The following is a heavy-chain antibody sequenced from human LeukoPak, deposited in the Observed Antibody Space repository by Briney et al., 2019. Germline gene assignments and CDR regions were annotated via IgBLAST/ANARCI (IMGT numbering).Heavy chain of an antibody. D-gene: IGHD6-13*01. CDR1: GGSISSSSYY. Sequence: SETLSLTCTVSGGSISSSSYYWGWIRQPPGKGLEWIGSIYYSGRTYYNPSLKSRVTISVDTSKNQFSLKLSSVTAADTAVYYCARRGIAAAGTGNYYYYMDVWGKGTTVTVSS. CDR3: ARRGIAAAGTGNYYYYMDV. J-gene: IGHJ6*03. CDR2: IYYSGRT. V-gene: IGHV4-39*01.